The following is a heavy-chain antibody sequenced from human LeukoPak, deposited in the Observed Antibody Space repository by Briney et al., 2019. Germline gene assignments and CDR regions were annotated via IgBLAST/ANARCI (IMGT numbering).Heavy chain of an antibody. D-gene: IGHD4-23*01. J-gene: IGHJ6*03. CDR2: IYSGGST. CDR1: GFTVSNSY. Sequence: GGSLRLSCAASGFTVSNSYMSWVRQAPGKGLEWVSIIYSGGSTYYADSVKGRFTISRDNSKNTLYLQMNSLRVEDTAVYYCARERSDGGNPEYMDVWGKGTTVTVSS. V-gene: IGHV3-66*02. CDR3: ARERSDGGNPEYMDV.